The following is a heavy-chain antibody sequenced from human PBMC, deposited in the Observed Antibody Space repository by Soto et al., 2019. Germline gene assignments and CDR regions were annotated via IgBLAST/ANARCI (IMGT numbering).Heavy chain of an antibody. J-gene: IGHJ4*02. CDR1: RYTFTSYG. D-gene: IGHD5-12*01. Sequence: ASVKVSCKASRYTFTSYGIRWGRQAPGQGLEWMGWISAYNCNTNYAQKLQGRVTMTTDTSTSTAYMEPRSLRSDDTAVYYCARDLASGYEGFDYWGQGTLVTVSS. CDR3: ARDLASGYEGFDY. V-gene: IGHV1-18*01. CDR2: ISAYNCNT.